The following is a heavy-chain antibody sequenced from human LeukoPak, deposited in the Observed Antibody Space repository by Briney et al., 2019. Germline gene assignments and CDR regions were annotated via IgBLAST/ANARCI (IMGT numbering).Heavy chain of an antibody. D-gene: IGHD5-12*01. CDR2: IKSKTDGGTT. V-gene: IGHV3-15*01. CDR3: TTAFGGYSGYNYFDY. J-gene: IGHJ4*02. Sequence: PGGSLRLSCAASGFTFSNAWMSWVRQAPGKGLEWVGRIKSKTDGGTTDYAAPVKGRFTVSRDDSKNTLYLQMNSLKTEDTAVYYCTTAFGGYSGYNYFDYWGQGTLATVSS. CDR1: GFTFSNAW.